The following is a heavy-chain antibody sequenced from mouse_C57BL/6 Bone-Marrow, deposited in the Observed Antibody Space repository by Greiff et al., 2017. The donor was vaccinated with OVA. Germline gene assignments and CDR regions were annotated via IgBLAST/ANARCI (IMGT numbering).Heavy chain of an antibody. V-gene: IGHV5-4*01. CDR2: ISDGGSYT. CDR3: ARETEYFDV. J-gene: IGHJ1*03. Sequence: EVKLMESGGGLVKPGGSLKLSCAASGFTFSSYAMSWVRQTPEKRLEWVATISDGGSYTYYPDNVKGRFTISRDNAKNNLYLQMSHLKSEDTAMYYCARETEYFDVWGTGTTVTVSS. CDR1: GFTFSSYA.